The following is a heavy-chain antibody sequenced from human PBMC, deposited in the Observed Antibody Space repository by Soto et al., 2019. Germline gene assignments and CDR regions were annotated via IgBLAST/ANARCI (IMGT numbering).Heavy chain of an antibody. Sequence: QVQLQESGPGLVKPSETLSLTCTVSGGSIRDYYWSWIRQPAGKGLEWIGRISSGGSTNYNPSLKSRVTMSVDTSKNQFSLKLSSVTAADTAVYYCARLKVDYGDKLRVPYYYGMDVWGQGTTVTVSS. V-gene: IGHV4-4*07. D-gene: IGHD4-17*01. J-gene: IGHJ6*02. CDR1: GGSIRDYY. CDR2: ISSGGST. CDR3: ARLKVDYGDKLRVPYYYGMDV.